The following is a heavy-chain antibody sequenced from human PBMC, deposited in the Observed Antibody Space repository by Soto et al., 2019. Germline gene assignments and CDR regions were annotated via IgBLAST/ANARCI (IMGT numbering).Heavy chain of an antibody. V-gene: IGHV5-51*01. Sequence: PGESVKISCXGSGYSFTSYWIGWVRQMPGKGLEWMGIIYPDDSDSRYSPSFQGQVTISADKSISTAYLQWSSLKASDTAMYYCARQTHYCSSAKRGFDVWGQGKMVTVSS. D-gene: IGHD2-2*01. CDR1: GYSFTSYW. CDR3: ARQTHYCSSAKRGFDV. J-gene: IGHJ3*01. CDR2: IYPDDSDS.